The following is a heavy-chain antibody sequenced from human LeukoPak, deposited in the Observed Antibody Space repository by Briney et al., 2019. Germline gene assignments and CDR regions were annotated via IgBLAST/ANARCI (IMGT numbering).Heavy chain of an antibody. CDR2: IYSGGST. CDR3: ARQTIDDSSGYYDY. CDR1: GFTVSSNY. J-gene: IGHJ4*02. D-gene: IGHD3-22*01. V-gene: IGHV3-66*02. Sequence: GGSLRLSCAASGFTVSSNYMSWVRQAPGKGLERGSVIYSGGSTYYADSVKGRFTISRDNSKNTLYLQMTSLRAEDTAVYYCARQTIDDSSGYYDYWGQGTLVTVSS.